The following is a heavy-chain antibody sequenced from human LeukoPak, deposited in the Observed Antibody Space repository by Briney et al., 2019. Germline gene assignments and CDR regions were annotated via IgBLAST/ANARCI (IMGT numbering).Heavy chain of an antibody. Sequence: GESLKISWKGSGYSFTSYWIAWVRQMPGKGLEWMGIIYPDDSDTRYSPSFQGQVTISADQSVSTAYLQWSSLKASDTAMYYCARGFGEFRFDYWGQGTLVTVSS. V-gene: IGHV5-51*01. CDR1: GYSFTSYW. CDR3: ARGFGEFRFDY. CDR2: IYPDDSDT. D-gene: IGHD3-10*01. J-gene: IGHJ4*02.